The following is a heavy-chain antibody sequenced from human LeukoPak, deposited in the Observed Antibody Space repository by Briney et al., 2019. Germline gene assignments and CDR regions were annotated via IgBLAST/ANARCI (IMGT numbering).Heavy chain of an antibody. D-gene: IGHD1-26*01. Sequence: SETLSLTCTVSGGSISSYYWSWIRQPPGKGLEWIGYIYYSGSTNYNPSLKSRVTISVDTSKIQFSLKLSSVTAADTAVYYCARRVTTTVTSYFDYWGQGTLVTVSS. CDR2: IYYSGST. J-gene: IGHJ4*02. V-gene: IGHV4-59*08. CDR1: GGSISSYY. CDR3: ARRVTTTVTSYFDY.